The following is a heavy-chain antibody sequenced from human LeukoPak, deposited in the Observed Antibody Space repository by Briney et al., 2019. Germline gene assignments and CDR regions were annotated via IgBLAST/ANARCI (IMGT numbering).Heavy chain of an antibody. CDR3: AKDLGPVALNGGDY. Sequence: PGGSLRLSCAASGFTFSSHGMHWVPQAPGKGLEWVAVISYDGSNKYYADSVKGRFTISRDNSKNTLYLQLNSLRPDDTAVYYCAKDLGPVALNGGDYWGQGTLVTVSS. J-gene: IGHJ4*02. CDR2: ISYDGSNK. CDR1: GFTFSSHG. V-gene: IGHV3-30*18. D-gene: IGHD6-19*01.